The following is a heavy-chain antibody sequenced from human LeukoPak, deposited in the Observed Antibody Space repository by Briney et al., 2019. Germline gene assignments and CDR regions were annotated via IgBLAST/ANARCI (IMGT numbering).Heavy chain of an antibody. CDR2: ISYDGSNK. Sequence: PGGSLRLSCAASGFTFSSYSMNWVRQAPGKGLEWVAVISYDGSNKYYADSVKGRFTISRDNSKNTLYLQMNSLRAEDTAVYYCARGANIVVVPAATKIAAAGNDYWGQGTLVTVSS. D-gene: IGHD2-2*01. J-gene: IGHJ4*02. CDR3: ARGANIVVVPAATKIAAAGNDY. V-gene: IGHV3-30*03. CDR1: GFTFSSYS.